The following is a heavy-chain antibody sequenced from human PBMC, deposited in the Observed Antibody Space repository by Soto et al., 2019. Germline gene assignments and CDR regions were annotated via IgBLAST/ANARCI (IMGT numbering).Heavy chain of an antibody. J-gene: IGHJ4*02. CDR3: ARVGRGAVAGFDY. Sequence: WETLSLTCTVSGGSISSGDYYWSWIRQPPGKGLEWIGYIYYSGSTNYNPSLKSRVTISVDTSKNQFSLKLSSVTAADTAVYYCARVGRGAVAGFDYWGQGTLVTVSS. D-gene: IGHD6-19*01. CDR2: IYYSGST. V-gene: IGHV4-61*08. CDR1: GGSISSGDYY.